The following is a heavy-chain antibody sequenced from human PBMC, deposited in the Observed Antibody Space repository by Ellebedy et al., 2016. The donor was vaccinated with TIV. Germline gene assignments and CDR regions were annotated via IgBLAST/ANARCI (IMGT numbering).Heavy chain of an antibody. J-gene: IGHJ6*02. CDR2: IRSVGSNT. CDR3: VKGAYPVPTVMAV. D-gene: IGHD3-16*01. V-gene: IGHV3-30*02. CDR1: GFSTSG. Sequence: PGGSLRLSCAASGFSTSGMHWVRQAPGKGLEWVAFIRSVGSNTYYADSVKGRFTISRDNSKNTLDLQMTSLRPEDTALYYCVKGAYPVPTVMAVWGQGTMVIVSS.